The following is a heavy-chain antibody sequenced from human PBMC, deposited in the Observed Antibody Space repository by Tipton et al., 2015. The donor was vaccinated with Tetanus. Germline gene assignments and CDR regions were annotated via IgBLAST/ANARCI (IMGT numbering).Heavy chain of an antibody. V-gene: IGHV3-21*01. D-gene: IGHD6-25*01. CDR1: GFTFSSNA. CDR3: VSGSALDY. CDR2: ISSTSRYI. J-gene: IGHJ4*02. Sequence: SGFTFSSNAMHWVRQAPGRGLEWVSSISSTSRYIYYADSVKGRFTISRDNAKNSLFLEMNSLRADDTAVYYCVSGSALDYWGQGTLITVSS.